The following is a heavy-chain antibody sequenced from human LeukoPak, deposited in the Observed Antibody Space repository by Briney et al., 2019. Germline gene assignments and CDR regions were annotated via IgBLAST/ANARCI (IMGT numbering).Heavy chain of an antibody. J-gene: IGHJ5*02. V-gene: IGHV1-2*02. CDR1: GYTFTGYY. Sequence: ASVKVSCKASGYTFTGYYIHWVRQAPGQGLEWMGWINPDSGGTKFAQKFQGRVTMTRDTSISTVYMELSRLISDDTAVYYCARGTNWYDAWGQGTLVTVSS. CDR2: INPDSGGT. CDR3: ARGTNWYDA.